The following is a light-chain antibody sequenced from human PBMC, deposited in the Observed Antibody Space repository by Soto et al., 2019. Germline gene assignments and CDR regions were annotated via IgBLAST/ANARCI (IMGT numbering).Light chain of an antibody. Sequence: EIVLTQSPGTLSLSPGERATLSCRASQSVSSSYLAWYQQKPGQAPRLLIYGASSRATGIPDRFSGSGSGTDFILIISGLEPEDFAVYYCQQYGSSPWTFGQGTKVEI. CDR1: QSVSSSY. J-gene: IGKJ1*01. V-gene: IGKV3-20*01. CDR3: QQYGSSPWT. CDR2: GAS.